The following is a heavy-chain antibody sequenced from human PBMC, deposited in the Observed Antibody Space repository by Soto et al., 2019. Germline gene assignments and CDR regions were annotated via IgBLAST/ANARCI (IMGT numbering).Heavy chain of an antibody. CDR3: ARHLHPTTGYCPSTSCYHFDY. CDR2: IYYRGST. CDR1: GDSISSSRYY. Sequence: KPSETLSLTYTVSGDSISSSRYYWGWVRQPPGKGLEWIGSIYYRGSTYYSPSLKSRVTISVDTSKNQFSLKLSSVTAADTAVYYCARHLHPTTGYCPSTSCYHFDYWGQGTLVTVSS. D-gene: IGHD2-2*01. V-gene: IGHV4-39*01. J-gene: IGHJ4*02.